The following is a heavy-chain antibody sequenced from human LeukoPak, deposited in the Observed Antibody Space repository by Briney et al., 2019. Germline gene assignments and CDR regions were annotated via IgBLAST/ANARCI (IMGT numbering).Heavy chain of an antibody. J-gene: IGHJ4*02. CDR2: INPNSGGT. CDR1: GYTFTGYY. V-gene: IGHV1-2*06. Sequence: ASVKVSCKASGYTFTGYYMHWVRQAPGQGLEWMGRINPNSGGTNYAQKFQGRITMTRDTSISTAYMELSRLRSDDTAVYYCARESSGWYYHYWGQGTLVTVSS. D-gene: IGHD6-19*01. CDR3: ARESSGWYYHY.